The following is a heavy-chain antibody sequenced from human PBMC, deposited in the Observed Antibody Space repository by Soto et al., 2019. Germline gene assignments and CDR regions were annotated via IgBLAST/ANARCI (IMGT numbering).Heavy chain of an antibody. V-gene: IGHV5-51*01. Sequence: GESLKISCEGSGYTFTTYWVAWVRQMPGNGLEWVGSIYPGDSDSRYNPSVQGQVTISADRTISTAYLQWNSLKASDTAMYFFARHKGYCSSTSCYGMDVWGQGTTVTVSS. CDR2: IYPGDSDS. CDR1: GYTFTTYW. D-gene: IGHD2-15*01. J-gene: IGHJ6*02. CDR3: ARHKGYCSSTSCYGMDV.